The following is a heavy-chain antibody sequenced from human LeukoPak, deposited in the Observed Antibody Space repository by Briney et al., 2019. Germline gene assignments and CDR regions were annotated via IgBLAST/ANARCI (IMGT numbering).Heavy chain of an antibody. V-gene: IGHV3-23*01. CDR3: AKDKVGPIGLAGPFYYYYGMDV. CDR1: GFTFSSYA. J-gene: IGHJ6*02. CDR2: ISGSGGST. D-gene: IGHD1-26*01. Sequence: GGSLRLSCAASGFTFSSYAMSWVRQAPGKGLEWVSAISGSGGSTYYADSVKGRFTISRDNSKNTLYLQMNSLRAEDTAVYYCAKDKVGPIGLAGPFYYYYGMDVWGQGTTVTVSS.